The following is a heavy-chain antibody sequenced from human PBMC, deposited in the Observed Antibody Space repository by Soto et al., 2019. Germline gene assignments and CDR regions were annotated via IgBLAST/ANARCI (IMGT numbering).Heavy chain of an antibody. CDR1: GGSFSGYY. V-gene: IGHV4-34*01. Sequence: QVQLQRWGAGLLKPSETLSLTCAVYGGSFSGYYWSWIRQPPGKGLEWIGEINHSGSTNYNPSLKSRVTISVDTSKNQFSLKLSSVTAADTAVYYCARGRYCSGGSCYSPAFDIWGQGTMVTVSS. J-gene: IGHJ3*02. CDR2: INHSGST. CDR3: ARGRYCSGGSCYSPAFDI. D-gene: IGHD2-15*01.